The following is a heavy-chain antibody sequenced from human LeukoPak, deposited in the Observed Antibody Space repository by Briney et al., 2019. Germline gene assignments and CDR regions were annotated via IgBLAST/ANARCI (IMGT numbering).Heavy chain of an antibody. Sequence: PSETLSLTCTVSGGSISSYSWSWIRQPPGKGLEWIGYIYHSGSTYYNPSLKSRVTISVDRSKNQFSLKLSSVTAADTAVYYCARGTTAVSPVADIDYWGQGTLVTVSS. V-gene: IGHV4-30-2*01. J-gene: IGHJ4*02. CDR3: ARGTTAVSPVADIDY. CDR2: IYHSGST. CDR1: GGSISSYS. D-gene: IGHD6-19*01.